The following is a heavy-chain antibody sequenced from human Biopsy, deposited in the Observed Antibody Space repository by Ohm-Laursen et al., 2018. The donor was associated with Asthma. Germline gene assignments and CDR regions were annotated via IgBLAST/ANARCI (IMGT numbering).Heavy chain of an antibody. D-gene: IGHD6-6*01. Sequence: RSLRLSCTASGFMFRSFGMHWVRQAPGKGLEWVAGIFFDGSNKYYADSVKGRFTISRDNSKDTLYLQVSSLRGDDTAVYYCARGKTWGRSYYFDYWGQGTLVTVSS. CDR1: GFMFRSFG. CDR2: IFFDGSNK. J-gene: IGHJ4*02. CDR3: ARGKTWGRSYYFDY. V-gene: IGHV3-30*03.